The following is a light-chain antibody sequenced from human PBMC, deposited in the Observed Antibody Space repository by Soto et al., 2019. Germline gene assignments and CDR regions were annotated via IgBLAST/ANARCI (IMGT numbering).Light chain of an antibody. V-gene: IGKV1-5*01. J-gene: IGKJ1*01. CDR1: QSINNL. CDR3: QQYGTYLWT. CDR2: DAS. Sequence: DVQMTQSPATLSASVGDRVTITCRASQSINNLLAWYQQKPGKAPKLLIYDASSLESGVPSRFSGSGSGTEFTLTISSLQPDDFATYYCQQYGTYLWTFGQGTKVDIK.